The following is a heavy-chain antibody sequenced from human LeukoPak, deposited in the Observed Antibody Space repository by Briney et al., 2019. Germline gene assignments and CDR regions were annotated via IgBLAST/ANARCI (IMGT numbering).Heavy chain of an antibody. J-gene: IGHJ4*02. D-gene: IGHD3/OR15-3a*01. Sequence: PGGSLRLSCVASGFTFSSYAMHWVRQAPGKGLEWVANIKEDGTEKYYVDSVKGRFTISRDNAKNSLYLQLNSLRAEDTAVYYCARHFELGFDYWGQGALVTVSS. CDR1: GFTFSSYA. CDR3: ARHFELGFDY. V-gene: IGHV3-7*03. CDR2: IKEDGTEK.